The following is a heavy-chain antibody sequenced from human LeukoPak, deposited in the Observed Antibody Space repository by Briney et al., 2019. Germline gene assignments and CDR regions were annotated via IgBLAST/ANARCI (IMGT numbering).Heavy chain of an antibody. V-gene: IGHV3-48*04. CDR2: ISSSGSTI. D-gene: IGHD3-10*02. CDR3: AELGITMIGGV. Sequence: GGSLRLSCAASGFTFSNHGMNWVRQAPGKGLEWVSYISSSGSTIYYADSVKGRFTISRDNAKNSLYLQMNSLRAEDTAVYYCAELGITMIGGVWGKGTTVTISS. J-gene: IGHJ6*04. CDR1: GFTFSNHG.